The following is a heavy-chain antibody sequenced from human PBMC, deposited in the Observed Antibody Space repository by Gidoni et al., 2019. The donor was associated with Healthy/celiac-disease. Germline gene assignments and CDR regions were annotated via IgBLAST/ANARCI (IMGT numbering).Heavy chain of an antibody. CDR1: GFTFSSYA. Sequence: EVQLLESGGGLVQPGGSLRLSCAASGFTFSSYALSWVRQAPGKGMGWVSAISGSGGSTYYADSVKGRFTISRDNSKNTLYLQMNSLRAEDTAVYYCAKALGYCSGGSCYYYFDYWGQGTLVTVSS. J-gene: IGHJ4*02. D-gene: IGHD2-15*01. V-gene: IGHV3-23*01. CDR2: ISGSGGST. CDR3: AKALGYCSGGSCYYYFDY.